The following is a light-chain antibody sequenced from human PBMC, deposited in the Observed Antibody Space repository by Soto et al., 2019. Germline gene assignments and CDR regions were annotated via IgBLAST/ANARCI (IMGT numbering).Light chain of an antibody. CDR1: SSDVGGYNY. CDR2: EVS. V-gene: IGLV2-14*01. Sequence: QSALTQPASVSGSPGQSITISCTGTSSDVGGYNYVSWYRQHPGKAPKLMIYEVSNRPSGVSNRFSGSKSGNTASLTISGLQAEDEADYYCSSWDRSLSASLFGTGPKVTV. J-gene: IGLJ1*01. CDR3: SSWDRSLSASL.